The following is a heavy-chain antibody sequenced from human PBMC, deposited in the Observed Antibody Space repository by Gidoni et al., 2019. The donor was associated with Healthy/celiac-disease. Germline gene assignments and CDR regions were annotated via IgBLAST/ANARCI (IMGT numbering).Heavy chain of an antibody. V-gene: IGHV3-49*04. Sequence: VQLVESGGGLVQPGRSLRLSCTASGFTFGYYAMSWVRQAPGKGLEWVGFIRSKAYGGTTEYAASVKGRFTISRDDSKSIAYLQMNSLKTEDTAVYYCTRDSPGYSSGWYYWGQGTLVTVSS. J-gene: IGHJ4*02. CDR1: GFTFGYYA. CDR2: IRSKAYGGTT. CDR3: TRDSPGYSSGWYY. D-gene: IGHD6-19*01.